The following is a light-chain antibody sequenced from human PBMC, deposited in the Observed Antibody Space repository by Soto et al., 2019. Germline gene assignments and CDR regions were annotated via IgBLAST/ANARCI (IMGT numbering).Light chain of an antibody. CDR1: ESVRSW. CDR2: KAS. CDR3: QQYHSSPFS. J-gene: IGKJ2*03. V-gene: IGKV1-5*03. Sequence: DIPMTQSPSTLSASVGDRVTIACRASESVRSWVAWYQHKPGKAPTVLIYKASTLQGGVPSRFSGSGSGTEFTLTISSLQSDDFATYYCQQYHSSPFSFGQGTKLEI.